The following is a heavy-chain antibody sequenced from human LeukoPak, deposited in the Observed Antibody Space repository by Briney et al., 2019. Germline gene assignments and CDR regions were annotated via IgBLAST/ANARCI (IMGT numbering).Heavy chain of an antibody. CDR2: TSYDGNSN. CDR1: GFTFNNYF. Sequence: GTSLRLSCAASGFTFNNYFMHWVRQAPGKGLEWVAATSYDGNSNYYADSVKGRFTISRDNSKNTLYLQMNSLRAEDTALYYCAKDQNGYWTTDYWGQGTLVTVSS. J-gene: IGHJ4*02. D-gene: IGHD3-22*01. CDR3: AKDQNGYWTTDY. V-gene: IGHV3-30-3*02.